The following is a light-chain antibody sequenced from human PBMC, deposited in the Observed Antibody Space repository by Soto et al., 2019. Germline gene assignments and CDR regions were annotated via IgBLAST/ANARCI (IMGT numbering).Light chain of an antibody. CDR3: QQYVSLPIT. CDR1: QSVSSSY. J-gene: IGKJ5*01. V-gene: IGKV3-20*01. CDR2: GAS. Sequence: EIVWTQSPGTLSLSPGERATLSCRACQSVSSSYLAWYQRKPGQAPRLLIYGASSRATGIPDRFSGSGSGTDFTLTINRVAPEDFAVYYCQQYVSLPITFGQGTRLEI.